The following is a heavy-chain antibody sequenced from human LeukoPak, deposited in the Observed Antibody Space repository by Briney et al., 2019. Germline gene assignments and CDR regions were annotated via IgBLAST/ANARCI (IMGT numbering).Heavy chain of an antibody. Sequence: ASVKVSCKASGYKFTGYYMHWVRQAPGQGLEWMGWINPNSGASHHAQKFQGRVTMTRDTSISTAYMELSRLRSDDTAVYYCAREIGGILVFDYWGQGTLVTVAS. D-gene: IGHD5-18*01. CDR1: GYKFTGYY. V-gene: IGHV1-2*02. J-gene: IGHJ4*02. CDR3: AREIGGILVFDY. CDR2: INPNSGAS.